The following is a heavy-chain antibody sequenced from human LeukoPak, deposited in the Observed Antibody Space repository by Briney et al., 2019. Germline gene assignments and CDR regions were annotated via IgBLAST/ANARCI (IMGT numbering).Heavy chain of an antibody. CDR3: ARLSGSYQFDY. CDR1: EGSISHDY. J-gene: IGHJ4*02. V-gene: IGHV4-59*12. Sequence: SETLSLTCNISEGSISHDYWVWVRQPPGKGLEWIAYIDYSGYTDYNPSVKSRVTLSVDTSKNQFSLKLSSVTAADTAVYYCARLSGSYQFDYWGQGTLVTVSS. D-gene: IGHD1-26*01. CDR2: IDYSGYT.